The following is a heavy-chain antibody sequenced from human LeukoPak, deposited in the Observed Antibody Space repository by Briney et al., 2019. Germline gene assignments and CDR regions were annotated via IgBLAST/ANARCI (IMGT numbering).Heavy chain of an antibody. CDR2: ISYDGSNK. CDR3: ARDELGDSSGTDY. Sequence: GRSLRLSCAASGFTFSSYGMHWVRQAPGKGLEWVAVISYDGSNKYYADSVKGRFTISRDNSKNTLYLQMNSLRAEDTAVYYCARDELGDSSGTDYWGQGTLVTVSS. V-gene: IGHV3-30*03. CDR1: GFTFSSYG. D-gene: IGHD3-22*01. J-gene: IGHJ4*02.